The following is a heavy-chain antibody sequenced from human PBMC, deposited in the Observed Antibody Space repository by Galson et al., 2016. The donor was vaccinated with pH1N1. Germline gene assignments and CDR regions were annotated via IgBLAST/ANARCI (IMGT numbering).Heavy chain of an antibody. CDR2: IIPIVGMA. CDR3: ATCYSRSWYHQYFQH. V-gene: IGHV1-69*10. J-gene: IGHJ1*01. Sequence: SVKVSCKASGGTFSSYGISWVRQAPGQGLEWMGGIIPIVGMANHAQKFQGRVTMTADISTTTAYMELSSLRSEDTAVYYCATCYSRSWYHQYFQHWGQGSLVTVSS. D-gene: IGHD6-13*01. CDR1: GGTFSSYG.